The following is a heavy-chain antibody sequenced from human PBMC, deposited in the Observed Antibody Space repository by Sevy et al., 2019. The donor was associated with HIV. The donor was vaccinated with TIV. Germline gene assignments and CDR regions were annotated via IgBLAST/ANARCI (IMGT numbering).Heavy chain of an antibody. CDR1: GFIFSSYS. Sequence: GGSLRLSCAASGFIFSSYSMNWVRQAPGKGLEWVSSISSRSSYIYYVDSVKGRFTISRDNAKNSLYLQMNSLRAEDTALYFCASVSAYYMDVWGKGTTVTVSS. CDR2: ISSRSSYI. V-gene: IGHV3-21*01. J-gene: IGHJ6*03. CDR3: ASVSAYYMDV.